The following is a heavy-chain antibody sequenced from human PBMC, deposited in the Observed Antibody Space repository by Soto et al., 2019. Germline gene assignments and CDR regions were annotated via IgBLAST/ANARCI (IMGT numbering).Heavy chain of an antibody. CDR1: GFTFNNAW. J-gene: IGHJ4*02. D-gene: IGHD1-1*01. V-gene: IGHV3-15*07. CDR2: IKTNNDGGAT. Sequence: EVQLVESGGGLVKPGGSLRLSCAASGFTFNNAWMNWVRQAPGKGLEWVGRIKTNNDGGATDYAALVKGRFTISRDDSKNTVYLEMNSLKTEDTAVYYCTYLGGTSPYWGQGTLVTVSS. CDR3: TYLGGTSPY.